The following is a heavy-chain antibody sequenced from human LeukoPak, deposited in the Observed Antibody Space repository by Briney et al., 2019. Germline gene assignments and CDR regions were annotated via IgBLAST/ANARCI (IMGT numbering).Heavy chain of an antibody. Sequence: GGSLRLSCAASGFAFDDYGMNWVRQAPGKGLEWVSGINWNGGSTGFADSVKGRFTISRDNAKSSLYLQMNSLGAEDTALYYCARGYSGYDFGYFFDFWGQGTLVTVSS. V-gene: IGHV3-20*04. CDR2: INWNGGST. D-gene: IGHD5-12*01. J-gene: IGHJ4*02. CDR3: ARGYSGYDFGYFFDF. CDR1: GFAFDDYG.